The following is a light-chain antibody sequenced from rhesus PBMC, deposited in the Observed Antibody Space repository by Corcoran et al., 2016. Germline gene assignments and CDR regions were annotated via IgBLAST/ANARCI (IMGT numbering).Light chain of an antibody. CDR1: QGISSW. J-gene: IGKJ3*01. Sequence: DIQMTPSPSSLSASVGDKVTITCRASQGISSWLACYQQNQGKTPKLLIYAASSLQIGVPSRFSGSGEWTDYTLNISSLQPEDFATYYGQQGYNTPFTFGPGTKLDIK. V-gene: IGKV1-18*01. CDR2: AAS. CDR3: QQGYNTPFT.